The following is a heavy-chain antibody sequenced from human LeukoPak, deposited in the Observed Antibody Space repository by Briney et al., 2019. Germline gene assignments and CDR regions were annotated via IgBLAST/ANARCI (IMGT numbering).Heavy chain of an antibody. CDR3: ARKYYYGSGNYYNF. D-gene: IGHD3-10*01. CDR2: IYHSGST. J-gene: IGHJ4*02. Sequence: PSQTLSLTCAVSGGSISSGGYSWSWIRQPPGKGLEWIGYIYHSGSTYYNPSLKRRVTISIDTSKNQFSLKLSSVTAADTAVYYCARKYYYGSGNYYNFWGQGTLVTVPS. V-gene: IGHV4-30-2*01. CDR1: GGSISSGGYS.